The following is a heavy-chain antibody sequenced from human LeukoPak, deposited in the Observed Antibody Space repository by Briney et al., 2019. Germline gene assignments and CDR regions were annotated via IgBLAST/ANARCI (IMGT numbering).Heavy chain of an antibody. CDR2: INLRGST. CDR3: ARGSIYYGDSSVYFDY. V-gene: IGHV4-34*01. D-gene: IGHD3-22*01. Sequence: SETLSLTCAVYSGSFSGYFWTYVRQPPGMGLEWIGEINLRGSTNYNPSLKSRVTMSVDTSKNQFSLRLSSVTAADTAVYYCARGSIYYGDSSVYFDYWAQGTLVTVSS. J-gene: IGHJ4*02. CDR1: SGSFSGYF.